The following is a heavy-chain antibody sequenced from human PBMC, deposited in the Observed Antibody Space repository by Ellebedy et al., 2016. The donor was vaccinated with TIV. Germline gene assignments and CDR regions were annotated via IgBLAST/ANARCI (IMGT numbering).Heavy chain of an antibody. CDR1: GGSVDTSAHY. CDR3: AIDPIVGPTPYYFDS. CDR2: IYYSGST. V-gene: IGHV4-39*07. D-gene: IGHD1-26*01. J-gene: IGHJ4*02. Sequence: MPGGSLRLSCTVSGGSVDTSAHYWTWVRQPPGKGLQWIANIYYSGSTYYNPSLKSRVTISLTTSKNQFSLRLTSVTAADTAVYYCAIDPIVGPTPYYFDSWGQGTLVTVSS.